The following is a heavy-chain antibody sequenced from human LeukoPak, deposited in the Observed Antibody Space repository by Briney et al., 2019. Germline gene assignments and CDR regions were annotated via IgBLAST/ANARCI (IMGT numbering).Heavy chain of an antibody. CDR2: ISSSSSTI. CDR1: GFTFSSYS. J-gene: IGHJ4*02. D-gene: IGHD3-10*01. V-gene: IGHV3-48*04. CDR3: ARVSGGAGQGCDY. Sequence: GGSLRLSCAASGFTFSSYSMNWVRQAPGKGLEWVSYISSSSSTIYYADSVKGRFTISRDNAKNSLYLQMNSLRAEDTAVYYCARVSGGAGQGCDYWGQGTLVTVSS.